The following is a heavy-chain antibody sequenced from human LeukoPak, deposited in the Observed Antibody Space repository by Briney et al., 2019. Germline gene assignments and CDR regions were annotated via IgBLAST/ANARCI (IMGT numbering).Heavy chain of an antibody. J-gene: IGHJ3*01. CDR2: INPSGVTT. Sequence: ASVKVSCKASGYTFTSYYMHWVRQAPGQGPEWMGMINPSGVTTIYAQKLQGRVTMTRDTSTSTVYMELSSLRSDDTAVYYCARGGGNSFGGAFDVWGQGTMATVSS. CDR1: GYTFTSYY. V-gene: IGHV1-46*04. D-gene: IGHD4-23*01. CDR3: ARGGGNSFGGAFDV.